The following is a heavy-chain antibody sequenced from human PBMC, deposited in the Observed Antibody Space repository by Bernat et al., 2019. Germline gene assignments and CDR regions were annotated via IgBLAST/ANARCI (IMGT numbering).Heavy chain of an antibody. CDR2: ISYDGNEK. CDR1: GITIRSYG. V-gene: IGHV3-33*05. Sequence: QVQLVESGGGVVQPGRSRRLSCAASGITIRSYGMHWVRQAPGKGLEWVAVISYDGNEKYYADSVRGRFTISRDNSKNTLYLQMDSLRAEDTAVYYFARISHHDEGYYWGQGTLVTVS. CDR3: ARISHHDEGYY. D-gene: IGHD2-15*01. J-gene: IGHJ4*01.